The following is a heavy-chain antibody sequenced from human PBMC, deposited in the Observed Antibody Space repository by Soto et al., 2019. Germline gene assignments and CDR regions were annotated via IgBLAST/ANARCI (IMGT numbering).Heavy chain of an antibody. D-gene: IGHD3-10*01. CDR1: GFIFSNYG. J-gene: IGHJ6*02. V-gene: IGHV3-30*02. Sequence: GGSLRLSCAASGFIFSNYGMHWVRQAPGKGLEWVATIRFDGTKKYYADSVKGRFTVSRDDSKNTVYLQMDSLRAEDTAVYYCARSIGGMDVWGQGTTVTVS. CDR3: ARSIGGMDV. CDR2: IRFDGTKK.